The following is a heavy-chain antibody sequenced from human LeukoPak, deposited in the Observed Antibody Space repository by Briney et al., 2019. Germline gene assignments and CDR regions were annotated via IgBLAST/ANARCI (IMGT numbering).Heavy chain of an antibody. D-gene: IGHD1-26*01. J-gene: IGHJ4*02. CDR3: ARDRIAGATLNTFDY. Sequence: GASVKVSCKASGYTFTSYGISWVRQAPGQGLEWMGWISAYNGNTNYAQKRQGRVTMTIDTSTSTAYMELRSLRSDDTAVYYCARDRIAGATLNTFDYWGQGTLVTVSS. V-gene: IGHV1-18*01. CDR1: GYTFTSYG. CDR2: ISAYNGNT.